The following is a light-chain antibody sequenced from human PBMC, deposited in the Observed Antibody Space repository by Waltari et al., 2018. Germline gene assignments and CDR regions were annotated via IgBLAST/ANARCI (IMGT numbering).Light chain of an antibody. V-gene: IGKV3D-15*01. Sequence: EIVMTPSPATLSVSPGERATLSCRASQTINSDLAWYQQKPGQAPRLLIYAASTRATGIPVRFSGSGSGTEFTLTISSLQSEDFAVYYCQQYNGWRTFGQGTKLEIK. CDR3: QQYNGWRT. CDR2: AAS. CDR1: QTINSD. J-gene: IGKJ2*01.